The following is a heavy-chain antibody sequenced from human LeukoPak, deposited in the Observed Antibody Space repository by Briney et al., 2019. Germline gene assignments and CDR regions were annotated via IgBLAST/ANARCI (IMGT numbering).Heavy chain of an antibody. V-gene: IGHV3-30*02. D-gene: IGHD2-15*01. CDR1: GFTFSSYG. CDR2: IQSDGSDQ. Sequence: GGSLRLSCAASGFTFSSYGMHWVRQAPGKGLEWVAFIQSDGSDQYYADSVKGRFTISRDNAKNSLYLQMNSLRAEDTAVYYCARDLEEYCSGGSCSLFDYWGQGTLVTVSS. CDR3: ARDLEEYCSGGSCSLFDY. J-gene: IGHJ4*02.